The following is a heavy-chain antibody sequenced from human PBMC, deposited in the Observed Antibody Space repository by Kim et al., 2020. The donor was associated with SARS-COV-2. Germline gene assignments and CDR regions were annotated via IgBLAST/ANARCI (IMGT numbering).Heavy chain of an antibody. Sequence: SETLSLTCTVSGASISSYYWSWIRQSAGEGLEWIGRFHTSGGANYNPSLRSRVTMSVDTSKNQFSLKLTSVTAADTAVYYCTRGPPRVSVVSRIVGMDVWGQGTTVIVSS. J-gene: IGHJ6*02. D-gene: IGHD2-21*01. CDR3: TRGPPRVSVVSRIVGMDV. V-gene: IGHV4-4*07. CDR1: GASISSYY. CDR2: FHTSGGA.